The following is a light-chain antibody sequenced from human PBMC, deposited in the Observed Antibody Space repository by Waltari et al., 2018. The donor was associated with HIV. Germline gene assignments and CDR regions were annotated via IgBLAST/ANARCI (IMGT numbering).Light chain of an antibody. CDR1: SSDVGGSNY. Sequence: QSALTQTRSVSGSPGPSVTISCPGTSSDVGGSNYVTWYQQHPGKAPKLIIYDVTKRPSGVPDRFTGSKSGDTASLTMSGLQAEDEADYYCCSYAGSKTYVFGTGTKVTVL. V-gene: IGLV2-11*01. CDR3: CSYAGSKTYV. J-gene: IGLJ1*01. CDR2: DVT.